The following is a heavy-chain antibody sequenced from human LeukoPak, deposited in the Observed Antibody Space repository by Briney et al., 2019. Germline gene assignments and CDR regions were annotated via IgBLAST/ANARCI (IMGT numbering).Heavy chain of an antibody. J-gene: IGHJ4*02. V-gene: IGHV3-53*01. Sequence: PGGSLRLSCAASGLIVSSNYMSWVRQAPGKGLEWVSVIYSGGSIYYADSVKSRFTISRDNSKNTLYLQMNSLRAEDTAVYYCARDPSRGLYYFDHWGQGTLVIVSS. CDR1: GLIVSSNY. CDR2: IYSGGSI. D-gene: IGHD3/OR15-3a*01. CDR3: ARDPSRGLYYFDH.